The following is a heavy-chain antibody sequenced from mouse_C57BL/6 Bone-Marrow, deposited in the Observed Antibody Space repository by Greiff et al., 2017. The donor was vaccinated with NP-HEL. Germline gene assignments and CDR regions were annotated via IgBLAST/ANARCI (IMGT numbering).Heavy chain of an antibody. J-gene: IGHJ1*03. V-gene: IGHV2-5*01. Sequence: QVQLQKSGPGLVQPSQSLSITCTVSGFSLTSYGVHWVRQSPGKGLEWLGVIWRGGSTDYDAAFMSRLSITKDNSKSQVFFKMSSLQAEDTAIYYCAKEGTWYFDVWGTGTTVTVSS. D-gene: IGHD3-3*01. CDR2: IWRGGST. CDR1: GFSLTSYG. CDR3: AKEGTWYFDV.